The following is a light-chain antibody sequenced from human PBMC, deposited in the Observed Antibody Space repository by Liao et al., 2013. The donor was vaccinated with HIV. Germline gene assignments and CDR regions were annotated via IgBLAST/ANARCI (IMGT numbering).Light chain of an antibody. V-gene: IGLV3-1*01. CDR1: KLGDEY. Sequence: SYELTQPPSVSVSPGQTASITCSGDKLGDEYASWYQQKPGQAPTLVISQDNKRPSGIPERFSGSNSGNTATLTISRVEAGDEADYYCQVWDSHHDHLGVVFGGGTKLTVL. CDR3: QVWDSHHDHLGVV. J-gene: IGLJ2*01. CDR2: QDN.